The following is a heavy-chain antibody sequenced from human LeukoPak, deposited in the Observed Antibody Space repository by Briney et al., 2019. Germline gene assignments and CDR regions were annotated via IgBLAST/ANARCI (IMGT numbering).Heavy chain of an antibody. CDR3: ARDMRGDGFDI. CDR1: GFTFSSFW. V-gene: IGHV3-7*04. D-gene: IGHD2-2*01. J-gene: IGHJ3*02. Sequence: GGSLILSCAASGFTFSSFWMTWVRQAPGKGLEWVANIRQDGSEIYYVDSVEGRFTISRDNAKKSLFLQMHSLRAEDTAVYYCARDMRGDGFDIWGQGTMVTV. CDR2: IRQDGSEI.